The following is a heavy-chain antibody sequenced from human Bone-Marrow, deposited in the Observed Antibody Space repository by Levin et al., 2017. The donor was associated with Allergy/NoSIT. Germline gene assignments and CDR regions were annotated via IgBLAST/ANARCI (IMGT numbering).Heavy chain of an antibody. CDR3: VREDANWFDP. Sequence: GGSLRLSCTTSGFTFSSYWMSWVRQAPGKGLEWVANIRHDGSEIHYVDSVKGRFTISRDNAKNSLYLQMNSLRAEDTAVYYCVREDANWFDPWGQGTLVTVFS. V-gene: IGHV3-7*01. CDR2: IRHDGSEI. D-gene: IGHD5-24*01. CDR1: GFTFSSYW. J-gene: IGHJ5*02.